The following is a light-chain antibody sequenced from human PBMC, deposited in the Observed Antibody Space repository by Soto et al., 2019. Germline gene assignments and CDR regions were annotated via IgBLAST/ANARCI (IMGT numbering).Light chain of an antibody. Sequence: EIVLTQSPVTLSLSPGERATLSCTASQSIGTSFAWYQQKPDQAPMLLIYHSSNRATGIPARFSGSGSGTDFTLTISGLEPEDCAVYYCQQRSDWTRTFGQGTKVEVK. J-gene: IGKJ1*01. CDR3: QQRSDWTRT. V-gene: IGKV3-11*01. CDR1: QSIGTS. CDR2: HSS.